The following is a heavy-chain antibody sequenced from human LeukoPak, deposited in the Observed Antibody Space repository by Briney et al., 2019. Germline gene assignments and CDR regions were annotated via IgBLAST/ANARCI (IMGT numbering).Heavy chain of an antibody. CDR1: GGPISNYY. V-gene: IGHV4-59*08. CDR3: ARHLGIAARPPYYYMDV. J-gene: IGHJ6*03. Sequence: SETLSLTCSISGGPISNYYWSWIRQPPMKGLEWIGYISYTGSADYNPSLRSRVTISVDTSKNQFSLRVTSVTAADTAVYYCARHLGIAARPPYYYMDVWGKGTTVTVSS. CDR2: ISYTGSA. D-gene: IGHD6-6*01.